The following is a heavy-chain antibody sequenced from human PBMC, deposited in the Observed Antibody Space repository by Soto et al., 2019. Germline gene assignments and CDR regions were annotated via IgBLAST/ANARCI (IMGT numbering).Heavy chain of an antibody. J-gene: IGHJ4*02. V-gene: IGHV4-61*01. CDR2: IYYSGST. CDR1: GGSVSIGSYY. D-gene: IGHD6-13*01. CDR3: ARDLLVDSSSWYDY. Sequence: SETLSLTCTVSGGSVSIGSYYWSCIRQPPGKGLEWIGYIYYSGSTNYNPSLKSRVTISVDTSKNQFSLKLSSVTAADTAVYYCARDLLVDSSSWYDYWGQGTLVTVSS.